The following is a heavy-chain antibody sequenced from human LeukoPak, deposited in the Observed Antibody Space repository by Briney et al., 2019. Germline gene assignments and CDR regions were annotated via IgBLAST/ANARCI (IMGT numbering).Heavy chain of an antibody. CDR2: INSDGIST. CDR1: GFTFSNYW. Sequence: GSLRLSCAASGFTFSNYWMHWVRQAPGKGLVWVSRINSDGISTGYADSVKGRFTVSRDNAKKTLYLQMNSLRAEDTAVYYCARDVGNFDYWGQGTLVTVSS. V-gene: IGHV3-74*01. CDR3: ARDVGNFDY. J-gene: IGHJ4*02.